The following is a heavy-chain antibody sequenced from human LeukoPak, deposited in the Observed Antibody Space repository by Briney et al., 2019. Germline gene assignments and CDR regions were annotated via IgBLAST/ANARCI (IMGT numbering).Heavy chain of an antibody. CDR2: IRSDENNK. J-gene: IGHJ4*02. CDR1: GFAFSSYG. V-gene: IGHV3-30*02. D-gene: IGHD6-25*01. CDR3: AKIGGSFDY. Sequence: PGGSLRLSCAASGFAFSSYGMHWVRQVPGKGLEWATFIRSDENNKFYTDSVKGRFTISRDNSKDTLYLQMNSLRPEDTAVYYCAKIGGSFDYWGQGTLVTVSS.